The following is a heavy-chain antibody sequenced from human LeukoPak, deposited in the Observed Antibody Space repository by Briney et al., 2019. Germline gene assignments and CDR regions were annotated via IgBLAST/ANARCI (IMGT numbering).Heavy chain of an antibody. CDR1: VYTFTGDF. CDR2: INSDSGGT. CDR3: ARGNIATRRGENWFDP. J-gene: IGHJ5*02. D-gene: IGHD6-6*01. V-gene: IGHV1-2*02. Sequence: GASVKVSCKASVYTFTGDFIHWVRQAPGQGLEWMGWINSDSGGTNYARKFQGRATMTRDTSISTAYMELSSLRSDDTAVFYCARGNIATRRGENWFDPWGQGTLVTASS.